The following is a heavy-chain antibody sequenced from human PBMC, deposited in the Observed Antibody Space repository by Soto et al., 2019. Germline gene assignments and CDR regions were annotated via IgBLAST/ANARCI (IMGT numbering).Heavy chain of an antibody. J-gene: IGHJ6*02. V-gene: IGHV3-23*01. CDR3: AKDLSGSYYTAGGYYGMDV. D-gene: IGHD1-26*01. CDR1: GFTFSSYA. CDR2: ISGSGGST. Sequence: PGGSLRLSCAASGFTFSSYAMSWVRQAPGKGLEWVSAISGSGGSTYYADSVRGRFTISRDNSKNTLYLQMNSLRAEDTAVYYCAKDLSGSYYTAGGYYGMDVWGQGTTVTV.